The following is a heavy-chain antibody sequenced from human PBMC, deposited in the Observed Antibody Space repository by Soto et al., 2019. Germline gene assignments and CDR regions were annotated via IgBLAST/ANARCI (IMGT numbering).Heavy chain of an antibody. CDR1: VGSFSGYY. CDR2: INHSGST. Sequence: PSETLSLTCPVYVGSFSGYYWSWIRQPPGKGLEWIGEINHSGSTSYNPSLKSRVTISVDTSKNQFSLKLSSVTAADTAVYYCAREPSIAARRGFDYCGQGTLLTVSS. J-gene: IGHJ4*02. D-gene: IGHD6-6*01. CDR3: AREPSIAARRGFDY. V-gene: IGHV4-34*01.